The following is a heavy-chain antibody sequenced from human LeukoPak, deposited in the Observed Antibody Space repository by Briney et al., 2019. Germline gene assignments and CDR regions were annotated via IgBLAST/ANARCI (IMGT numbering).Heavy chain of an antibody. CDR3: ARMTVSGRDNWFDP. CDR1: GYTFTGYY. V-gene: IGHV1-2*02. CDR2: INPNSGGT. D-gene: IGHD6-19*01. Sequence: ASVKVSCKASGYTFTGYYIHWVRQAPGQGLEWMGWINPNSGGTNYAQKFQGRVTMTRDTSISTAYMELSRLRSDDTAVYYCARMTVSGRDNWFDPWGQGTLVTVSS. J-gene: IGHJ5*02.